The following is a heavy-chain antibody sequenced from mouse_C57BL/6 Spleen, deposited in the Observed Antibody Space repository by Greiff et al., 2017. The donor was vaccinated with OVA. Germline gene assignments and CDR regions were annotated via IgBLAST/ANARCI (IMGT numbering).Heavy chain of an antibody. Sequence: QVQLQQPGAELVMPGASVKLSCKASGYTFTSYWMHWVKQRPGQGLEWIGEIDPSDSDTNYNQKFKGKSTLTVDKSSSTDYMQLSSLTSEDSAVYYCARGGGNSRYYFDYWGQGTTLTVSS. J-gene: IGHJ2*01. CDR1: GYTFTSYW. D-gene: IGHD2-1*01. CDR3: ARGGGNSRYYFDY. V-gene: IGHV1-69*01. CDR2: IDPSDSDT.